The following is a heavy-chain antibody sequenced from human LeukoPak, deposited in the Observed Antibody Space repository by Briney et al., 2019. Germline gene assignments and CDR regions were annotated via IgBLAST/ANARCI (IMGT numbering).Heavy chain of an antibody. D-gene: IGHD4/OR15-4a*01. CDR2: IIPIFCTA. CDR1: VGTFSSYA. Sequence: SSVTVSLKSSVGTFSSYAISSLRQAPGQRLAWVGRIIPIFCTANFAQKFQGRPTINTDEYTSTAYIELSSLRSEDTAVYYCARERRMVPEAAYYFDYWGQGTLVTVSS. V-gene: IGHV1-69*05. J-gene: IGHJ4*02. CDR3: ARERRMVPEAAYYFDY.